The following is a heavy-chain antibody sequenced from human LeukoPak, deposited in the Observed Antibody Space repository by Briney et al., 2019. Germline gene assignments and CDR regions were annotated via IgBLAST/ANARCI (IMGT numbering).Heavy chain of an antibody. CDR3: AKDIFTMVRGVVDY. Sequence: GGSLRLSCAASGFTFDDYAMHWVRQAPGKGLEWVSGISWNSGSIGYADSVKGRFTISRDNAKNSLYLQMNSLRAEDTALYYCAKDIFTMVRGVVDYWGQGTLVTVSS. CDR1: GFTFDDYA. CDR2: ISWNSGSI. D-gene: IGHD3-10*01. V-gene: IGHV3-9*01. J-gene: IGHJ4*02.